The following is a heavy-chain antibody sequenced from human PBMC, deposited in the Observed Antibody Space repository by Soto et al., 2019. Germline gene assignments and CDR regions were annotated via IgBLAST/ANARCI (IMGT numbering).Heavy chain of an antibody. CDR2: INHSGST. D-gene: IGHD3-10*01. CDR1: GGSFSGYY. Sequence: SETLSLTCAVYGGSFSGYYWSWIRQPPGKGLEWIGEINHSGSTNYNPSLKSRVTISVDTSKNQFSLKLSSVTAADTAVYYCARRSLWFGELSSWGQGTLVTVSS. V-gene: IGHV4-34*01. J-gene: IGHJ4*02. CDR3: ARRSLWFGELSS.